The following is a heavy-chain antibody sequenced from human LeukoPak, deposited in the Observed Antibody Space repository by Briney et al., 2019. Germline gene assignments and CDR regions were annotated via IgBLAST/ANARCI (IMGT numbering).Heavy chain of an antibody. CDR1: GYTFTSYG. D-gene: IGHD3-10*01. CDR3: ARDHNYYGSGSYSN. V-gene: IGHV1-18*01. Sequence: ASVTVSFKASGYTFTSYGISWVRQAPGQGLEWMGWISAYNGNTNYAQKLQGRVTMTTDTSTSTAYMELRSLRSDDTAVYYCARDHNYYGSGSYSNWGQGTLVTVSS. J-gene: IGHJ4*02. CDR2: ISAYNGNT.